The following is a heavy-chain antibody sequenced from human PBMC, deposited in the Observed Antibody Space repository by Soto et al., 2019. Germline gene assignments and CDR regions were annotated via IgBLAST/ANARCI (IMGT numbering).Heavy chain of an antibody. CDR1: GYSISSGYY. J-gene: IGHJ5*02. CDR2: IYHSGST. CDR3: ARVEAIWFGDP. D-gene: IGHD3-10*01. Sequence: SETLSLTCAVSGYSISSGYYWGWIRQPPGKGLEWIGSIYHSGSTYHNPSLKSRVTISVDTSKNQFSLKLSSVTAADTAVYYCARVEAIWFGDPWGQGTLVTVSS. V-gene: IGHV4-38-2*01.